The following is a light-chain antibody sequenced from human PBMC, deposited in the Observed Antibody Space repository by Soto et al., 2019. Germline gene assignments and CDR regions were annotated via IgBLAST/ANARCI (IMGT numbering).Light chain of an antibody. CDR1: SSDVGGYNY. CDR2: DVS. Sequence: QSVLTLPRSVSGSPGQSVTIACTGTSSDVGGYNYVSWYQQHTGKAPKLMIYDVSKRPSGVPDRFSGSKSGNTASLTISGLQAQDEADYNCCSYAGSYTLVFGGGTKLTVL. V-gene: IGLV2-11*01. J-gene: IGLJ2*01. CDR3: CSYAGSYTLV.